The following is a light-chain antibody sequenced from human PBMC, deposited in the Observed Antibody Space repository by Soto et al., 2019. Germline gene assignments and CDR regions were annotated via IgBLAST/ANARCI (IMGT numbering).Light chain of an antibody. CDR1: QGISNY. CDR2: AAS. Sequence: DIQMTQSPSSLSASVGDRVSITCRASQGISNYLAWYQQKPGKVPKLVIYAASTLQSGVPSRFSGSRSGTDFTLTISSLQHDDVATYYCQKYNSAPFTFGPGTKVHIK. CDR3: QKYNSAPFT. J-gene: IGKJ3*01. V-gene: IGKV1-27*01.